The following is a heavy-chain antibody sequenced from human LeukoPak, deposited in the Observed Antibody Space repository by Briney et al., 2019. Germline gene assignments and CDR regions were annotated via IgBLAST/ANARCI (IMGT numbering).Heavy chain of an antibody. J-gene: IGHJ4*02. CDR2: INHSGST. CDR1: GGSFSGYY. CDR3: ARRWAAQFDY. Sequence: SETLSLTCAVHGGSFSGYYWSWIRQPPGKGLEWIGEINHSGSTNYNPSLKSRVTISVDTSKNQFSLKLSSVTAADTAVYYCARRWAAQFDYWGQGTLVTVSS. D-gene: IGHD4-23*01. V-gene: IGHV4-34*01.